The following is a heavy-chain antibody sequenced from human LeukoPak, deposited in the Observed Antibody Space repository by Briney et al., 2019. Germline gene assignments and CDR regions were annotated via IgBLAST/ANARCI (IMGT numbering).Heavy chain of an antibody. CDR3: ARWRTGRYYFDY. CDR2: IYYSGST. V-gene: IGHV4-59*01. Sequence: SETLSLTCTVSGGSISSYYWSWIRQPPGKGLEWIGYIYYSGSTNYNPSLKSRVTISVDTSKNQFSLKLSSVTAADTAVYYCARWRTGRYYFDYWGQGTQVTVSS. D-gene: IGHD1-26*01. J-gene: IGHJ4*02. CDR1: GGSISSYY.